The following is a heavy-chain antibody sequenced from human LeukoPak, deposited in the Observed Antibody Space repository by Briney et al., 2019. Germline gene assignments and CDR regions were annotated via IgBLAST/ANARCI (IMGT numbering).Heavy chain of an antibody. CDR3: ARDYDYGGSFDP. CDR2: IYYSGST. J-gene: IGHJ5*02. V-gene: IGHV4-39*07. D-gene: IGHD4-23*01. Sequence: SQTLSLTCTVSGGSISSGSYYWSWIRQPAGKGLEWIGSIYYSGSTYYNPSLKSRVTISVDTSKNQFSLKLSSVTAADTAVYYCARDYDYGGSFDPWGQGTLVTVSS. CDR1: GGSISSGSYY.